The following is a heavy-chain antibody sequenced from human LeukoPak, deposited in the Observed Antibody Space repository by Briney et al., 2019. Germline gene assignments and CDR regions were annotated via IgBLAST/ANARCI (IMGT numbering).Heavy chain of an antibody. CDR2: INQDGSKK. V-gene: IGHV3-7*01. CDR3: AKGRWEPRRFDY. Sequence: PGGSLRLSCAASGFNFNTDWMTWVRQAPGKGLEWVANINQDGSKKNYVDSVKGRFTISRDNAKNSLYLQMDGLRAEDTAVYYCAKGRWEPRRFDYWGQGTLVTVSS. D-gene: IGHD1-26*01. J-gene: IGHJ4*02. CDR1: GFNFNTDW.